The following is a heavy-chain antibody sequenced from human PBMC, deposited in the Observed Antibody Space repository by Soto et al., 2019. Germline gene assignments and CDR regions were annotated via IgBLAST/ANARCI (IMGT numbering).Heavy chain of an antibody. V-gene: IGHV3-48*01. CDR2: ISSTGNTI. D-gene: IGHD2-8*02. Sequence: EVQVVESGGGLVQPGGSLRLSCAASGFTFSTYSMNWVRQAPRKGLEWVSYISSTGNTIYYPDSVKGRFTISRDTAKKSLYLQMNSLRAEDTAVYYCARSGYFDYWGQGTLVTVSS. CDR1: GFTFSTYS. CDR3: ARSGYFDY. J-gene: IGHJ4*02.